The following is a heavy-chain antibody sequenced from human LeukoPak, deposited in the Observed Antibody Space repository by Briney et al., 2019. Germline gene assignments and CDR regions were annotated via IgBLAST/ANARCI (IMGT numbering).Heavy chain of an antibody. J-gene: IGHJ3*02. V-gene: IGHV3-30*02. Sequence: GGSLRLSCAASGFTFSSYGMHWVRQAPGKGLEWVAFIRYDGSNEYYADSVKGRFTISRDISKNALYLQMNSLRAEDTAVYYCVSSRPDIFEIWGQGTRVTVSS. D-gene: IGHD2-15*01. CDR2: IRYDGSNE. CDR1: GFTFSSYG. CDR3: VSSRPDIFEI.